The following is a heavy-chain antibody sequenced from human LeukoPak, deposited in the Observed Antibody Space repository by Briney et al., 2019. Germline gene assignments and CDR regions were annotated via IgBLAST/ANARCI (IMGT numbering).Heavy chain of an antibody. V-gene: IGHV4-61*02. D-gene: IGHD3-3*01. CDR2: IYTSGST. Sequence: PSQTLSLTCTVSGGSTSSGNSYWSWIRQPAGKGLEWIGRIYTSGSTSYNPSLKSRVTISVDTSKNQFSLKLTSVTAADTAVYYCARTSWDDFWSPDYWGQGTLVTVSS. CDR3: ARTSWDDFWSPDY. J-gene: IGHJ4*02. CDR1: GGSTSSGNSY.